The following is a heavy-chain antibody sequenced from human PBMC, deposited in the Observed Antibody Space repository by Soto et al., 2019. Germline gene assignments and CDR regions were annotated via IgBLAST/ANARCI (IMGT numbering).Heavy chain of an antibody. CDR1: GGSVTSYH. Sequence: SETLSLTCFVSGGSVTSYHWSWLRQPAGKGLEWIGRIDTSGNTNYNPSLNSRVTMSVDTPKKQFSLKLPSVTAADTAVYYCARYSNNWFQTEGMDVWGQGTPVTVSS. D-gene: IGHD6-13*01. J-gene: IGHJ6*02. V-gene: IGHV4-4*07. CDR2: IDTSGNT. CDR3: ARYSNNWFQTEGMDV.